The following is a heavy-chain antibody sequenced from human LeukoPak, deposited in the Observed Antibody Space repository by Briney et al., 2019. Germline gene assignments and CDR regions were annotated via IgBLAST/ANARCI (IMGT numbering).Heavy chain of an antibody. J-gene: IGHJ5*02. CDR1: GFTFSSYA. CDR3: ANLGGYDDGWFDP. Sequence: GGSLRLSCAASGFTFSSYAMSWVRQAPGKGLEWVSGLSSSGGSTYYADSVKGRFTISRDNSKNTLYLQMNSLRAEDTAVYYCANLGGYDDGWFDPWGQGTLVTVSS. D-gene: IGHD5-12*01. CDR2: LSSSGGST. V-gene: IGHV3-23*01.